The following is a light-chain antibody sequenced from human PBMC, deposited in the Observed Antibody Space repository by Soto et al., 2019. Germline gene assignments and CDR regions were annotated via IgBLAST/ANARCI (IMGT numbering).Light chain of an antibody. J-gene: IGKJ2*01. Sequence: DIQMTQSPSTLSASVGDRVTITCRASQNIRAWLAWYQQKPGKAPKLLIYKASNLYSGVPSRFSGSASGTDFTLTISSLRPDDFATYYCQQYESFSPYTFGQGTNVEIK. V-gene: IGKV1-5*03. CDR1: QNIRAW. CDR3: QQYESFSPYT. CDR2: KAS.